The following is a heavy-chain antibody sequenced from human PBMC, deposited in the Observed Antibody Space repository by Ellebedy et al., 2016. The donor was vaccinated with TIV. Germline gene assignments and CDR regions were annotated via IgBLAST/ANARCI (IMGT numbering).Heavy chain of an antibody. Sequence: MPSETLSLTCSVSGGSISSYYWSWIRQSPGKGLEWIGYINYSGTTDYNPSLKSRVTISVDTSKNQVSLKLTSVTAADTAVYFCARDGGSGYYWRYFDYWGQGTLVAVSS. J-gene: IGHJ4*02. V-gene: IGHV4-59*01. CDR3: ARDGGSGYYWRYFDY. CDR1: GGSISSYY. D-gene: IGHD3-22*01. CDR2: INYSGTT.